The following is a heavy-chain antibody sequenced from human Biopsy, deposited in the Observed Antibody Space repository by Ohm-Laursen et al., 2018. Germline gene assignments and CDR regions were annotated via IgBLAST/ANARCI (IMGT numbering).Heavy chain of an antibody. D-gene: IGHD5-24*01. Sequence: SDTLSLTCHVSGGSISSYYWSWIRQSPGKGLEWIGFIFYSGSTYYNPSLKSRTTISVDSSKNQFSLRLRSVTAADTAVYYCARGGNGYNYVTPGTWFDPWGRGTPVTVSS. CDR1: GGSISSYY. CDR2: IFYSGST. CDR3: ARGGNGYNYVTPGTWFDP. V-gene: IGHV4-59*07. J-gene: IGHJ5*02.